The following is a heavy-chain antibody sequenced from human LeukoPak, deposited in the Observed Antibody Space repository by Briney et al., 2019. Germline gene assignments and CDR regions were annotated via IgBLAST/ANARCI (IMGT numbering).Heavy chain of an antibody. V-gene: IGHV3-30*02. Sequence: PGGSLRLSCAASVFTFSTYGFHWVRQAPGKGLEWVAFIPSDGSDNYYANSVKGRFTISRDNSKNTLYLQMNSLRSEDTAVYYCAKGLGDYDDCRLGYWGQGTLVTVSS. J-gene: IGHJ4*02. CDR3: AKGLGDYDDCRLGY. CDR1: VFTFSTYG. CDR2: IPSDGSDN. D-gene: IGHD4-17*01.